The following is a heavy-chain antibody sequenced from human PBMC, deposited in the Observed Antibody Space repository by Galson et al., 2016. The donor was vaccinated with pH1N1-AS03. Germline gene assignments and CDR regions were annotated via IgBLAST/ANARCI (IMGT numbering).Heavy chain of an antibody. CDR3: GRDIYGDPLGE. CDR2: TYLRSTWYH. D-gene: IGHD4-17*01. V-gene: IGHV6-1*01. CDR1: GDSVLSDSAA. J-gene: IGHJ4*02. Sequence: CAISGDSVLSDSAAWNWVRQSPSRGLEWLGRTYLRSTWYHDYAESMKSRIIINADTSKNQFSLQLNSVTPEDTAVYYYGRDIYGDPLGEWGQGTLVTVSS.